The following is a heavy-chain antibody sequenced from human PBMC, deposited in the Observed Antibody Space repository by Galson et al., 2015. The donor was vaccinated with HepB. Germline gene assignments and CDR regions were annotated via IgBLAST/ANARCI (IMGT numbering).Heavy chain of an antibody. D-gene: IGHD2-21*01. CDR2: MGGVGGST. Sequence: SLRLSCAASGFMFNDYAMTWVRQAPGKGLEWVSAMGGVGGSTFYADSVRGRFTISRDNSKNTLYLHMNSLRAEDTALYYCAKTNVLIPSPGNWFDPWGQGTLVTVSS. J-gene: IGHJ5*02. CDR1: GFMFNDYA. CDR3: AKTNVLIPSPGNWFDP. V-gene: IGHV3-23*01.